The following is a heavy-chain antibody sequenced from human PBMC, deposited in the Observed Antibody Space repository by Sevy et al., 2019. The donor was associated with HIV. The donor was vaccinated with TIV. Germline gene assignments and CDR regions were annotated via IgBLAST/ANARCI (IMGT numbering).Heavy chain of an antibody. V-gene: IGHV3-23*01. Sequence: GESLKISCAASGFAFYDYSMSWLRQAPGKRLEWVATFSFGCGKINYAESVKGRFTISRDNSKNSFYLQMDNLRVEDTALYYCAREGCTRPHDYWGQGTRVTVSS. CDR1: GFAFYDYS. CDR3: AREGCTRPHDY. CDR2: FSFGCGKI. J-gene: IGHJ4*02. D-gene: IGHD2-8*01.